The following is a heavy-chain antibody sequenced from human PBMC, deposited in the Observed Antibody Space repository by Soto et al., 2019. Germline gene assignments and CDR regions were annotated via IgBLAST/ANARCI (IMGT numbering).Heavy chain of an antibody. CDR2: IYYSGST. J-gene: IGHJ6*02. V-gene: IGHV4-59*01. CDR3: ARNRVYYYYGMDV. CDR1: GGSISSYY. Sequence: PSETLSLTCTVSGGSISSYYWSWIGQPPGKGLEWIGYIYYSGSTNYNPSLKSRVTISVDTSKNQFSLKLSSVTAADTAVYYCARNRVYYYYGMDVWGQGTTVTVSS.